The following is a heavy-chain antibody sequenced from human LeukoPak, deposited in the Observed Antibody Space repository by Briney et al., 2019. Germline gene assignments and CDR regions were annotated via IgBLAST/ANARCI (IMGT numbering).Heavy chain of an antibody. V-gene: IGHV1-2*02. D-gene: IGHD2-15*01. CDR2: INPNSGGT. CDR1: GYTFTGYY. J-gene: IGHJ5*02. Sequence: AASVKVSCKASGYTFTGYYMHWVRQAPGQGLEWMGWINPNSGGTNYAQKFQGRVTMTRDTSISTAYMELSRLRSDDTAVYYCAKATAVAAEFDPWGQGTLVTVSS. CDR3: AKATAVAAEFDP.